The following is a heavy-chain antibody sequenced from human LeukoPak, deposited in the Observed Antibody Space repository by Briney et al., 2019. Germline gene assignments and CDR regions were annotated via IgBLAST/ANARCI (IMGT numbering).Heavy chain of an antibody. CDR3: ARDPSLWFGELAFDY. Sequence: GGSLRLSCAASGFTFNSYAMSWVRQAPGKGLEWVSTISGSGGSTYYADSVRGRFTISRDNSKNTQYLQMNSLRADDTAVYYCARDPSLWFGELAFDYWGQGTLVTVSS. CDR2: ISGSGGST. J-gene: IGHJ4*02. CDR1: GFTFNSYA. D-gene: IGHD3-10*01. V-gene: IGHV3-23*01.